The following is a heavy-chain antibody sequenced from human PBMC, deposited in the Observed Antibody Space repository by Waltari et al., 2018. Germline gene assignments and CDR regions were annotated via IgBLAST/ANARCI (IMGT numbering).Heavy chain of an antibody. V-gene: IGHV1-2*02. J-gene: IGHJ3*02. CDR2: INPNSGCT. Sequence: QVQLVQSGAEVKKPGASVKVSCKASGYTFTGYYMHWVRQAPGQGLEWMGWINPNSGCTNYAQKCQGRGTMTRDTASSTACMELSRLRADDTAVYYCARGRKTLLKSFDIWGQGTMVTVSS. CDR3: ARGRKTLLKSFDI. D-gene: IGHD2-21*01. CDR1: GYTFTGYY.